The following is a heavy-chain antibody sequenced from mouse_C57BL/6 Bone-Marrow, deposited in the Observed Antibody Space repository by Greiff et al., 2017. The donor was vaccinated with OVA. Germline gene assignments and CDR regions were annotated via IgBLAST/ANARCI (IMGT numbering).Heavy chain of an antibody. D-gene: IGHD2-5*01. V-gene: IGHV1-19*01. J-gene: IGHJ3*01. CDR1: GYTFTDYY. Sequence: EVQLQQSGPVLVKPGASVKMSCKASGYTFTDYYMNWVKQSHGKSLEWIGVINPYNGGTSYNQKFKGKATLTVDKSSSTAYMELNSLTSEDSAVYYCATYYSNYPAWFAYWGQGTLVTVSA. CDR3: ATYYSNYPAWFAY. CDR2: INPYNGGT.